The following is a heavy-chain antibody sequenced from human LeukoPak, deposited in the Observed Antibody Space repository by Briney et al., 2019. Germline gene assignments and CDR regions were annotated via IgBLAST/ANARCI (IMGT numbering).Heavy chain of an antibody. V-gene: IGHV4-39*07. CDR1: GGSISSSNYY. J-gene: IGHJ4*02. CDR3: ARNFSSGWFDY. D-gene: IGHD6-19*01. Sequence: KPSETLSLTCIVSGGSISSSNYYWGWIRQPPGKGLEWIGSIYYSGSTSYNPSLKSRVTISVDTSKNQFSLKLSSVTAADTAVYYCARNFSSGWFDYWGQVTLVTVSS. CDR2: IYYSGST.